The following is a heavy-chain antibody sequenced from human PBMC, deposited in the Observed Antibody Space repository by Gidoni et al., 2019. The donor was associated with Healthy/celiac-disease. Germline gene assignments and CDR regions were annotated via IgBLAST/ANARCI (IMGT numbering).Heavy chain of an antibody. CDR2: IYYSWST. CDR3: ARGVVPAAILGNWFDP. V-gene: IGHV4-31*03. J-gene: IGHJ5*02. D-gene: IGHD2-2*01. Sequence: QVQLQESGPGLVKPSQTLSLTCTVSGGSISSGGYYWSWIRQHPGKGLEWIEYIYYSWSTYYNPSLKSRVTISVDTSKNQFSLKLSSVTAADTAVYYCARGVVPAAILGNWFDPWGQGTLVTVSS. CDR1: GGSISSGGYY.